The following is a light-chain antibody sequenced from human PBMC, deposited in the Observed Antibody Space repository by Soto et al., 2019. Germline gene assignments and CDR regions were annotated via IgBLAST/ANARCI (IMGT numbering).Light chain of an antibody. V-gene: IGLV1-40*01. CDR2: GNS. Sequence: QSVLTQPPSVSGSPGQRVSISCTGISTNVGAGYGVHWYQQRPGTAPKIIIFGNSIRPSGVPYRFSGSTSGTSASLAITGINSEDEADYYCQYYDSSLSARYVFGTGTKLTVL. J-gene: IGLJ1*01. CDR1: STNVGAGYG. CDR3: QYYDSSLSARYV.